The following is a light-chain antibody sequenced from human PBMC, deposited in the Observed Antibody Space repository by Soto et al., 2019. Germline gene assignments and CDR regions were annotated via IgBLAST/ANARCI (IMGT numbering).Light chain of an antibody. CDR3: QQLNSYPLT. CDR2: VAS. V-gene: IGKV1-9*01. CDR1: QGISSF. Sequence: DIQLTQSPSFLSASVGDRVTITCRASQGISSFLAWYQQKPGKAPKLLIYVASTLQSGVPSRFSGSGSGAEVTLTISSLQPEDFATYYCQQLNSYPLTFGGGTKVEIK. J-gene: IGKJ4*01.